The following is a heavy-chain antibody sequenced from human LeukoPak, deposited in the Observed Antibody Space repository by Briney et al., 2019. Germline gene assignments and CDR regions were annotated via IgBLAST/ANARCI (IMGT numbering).Heavy chain of an antibody. CDR2: IYDSGST. CDR1: GASISSYY. D-gene: IGHD2-15*01. J-gene: IGHJ4*02. V-gene: IGHV4-59*12. CDR3: ARDVEVGTSGY. Sequence: SETLSLTCIVSGASISSYYWSWIRQPPRKGLEWIGYIYDSGSTNYNPSRVTISVDTSKNQFSLKLTSVTAADTAVYYCARDVEVGTSGYRGQGTLVTVSS.